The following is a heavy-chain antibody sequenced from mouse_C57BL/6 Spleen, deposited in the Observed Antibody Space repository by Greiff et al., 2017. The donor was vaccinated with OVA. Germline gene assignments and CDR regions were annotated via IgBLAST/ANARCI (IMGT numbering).Heavy chain of an antibody. CDR1: GFNIKDYY. CDR3: ASQFITTVVAGDD. V-gene: IGHV14-2*01. D-gene: IGHD1-1*01. J-gene: IGHJ2*01. Sequence: EVKLQESGAELVKPGASVKLSCTASGFNIKDYYMHWVKQRTEQGLKWIGRIDPEDGETKYAPKFQGKATITADTSSNTAYLQLSSLTSEDTAVYYCASQFITTVVAGDDWGQGTTLTVSS. CDR2: IDPEDGET.